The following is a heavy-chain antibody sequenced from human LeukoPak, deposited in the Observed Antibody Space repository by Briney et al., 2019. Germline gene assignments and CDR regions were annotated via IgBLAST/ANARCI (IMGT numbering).Heavy chain of an antibody. J-gene: IGHJ4*02. CDR3: ARALYYYGSGSQSLHYFDY. CDR1: GGSISRYY. CDR2: MYYSGGT. V-gene: IGHV4-59*01. Sequence: SETLSLTCTVSGGSISRYYWSWIRQPPGKGLEWIGYMYYSGGTNYNPSLKSRVTISVDTSKNQFSLKLSSVTAADTAVYYCARALYYYGSGSQSLHYFDYWGQGTLVTVSS. D-gene: IGHD3-10*01.